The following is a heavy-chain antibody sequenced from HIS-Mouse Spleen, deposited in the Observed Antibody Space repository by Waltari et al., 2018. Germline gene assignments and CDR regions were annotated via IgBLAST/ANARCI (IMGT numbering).Heavy chain of an antibody. V-gene: IGHV3-30*04. CDR1: GFTFSTYA. D-gene: IGHD3-10*01. CDR3: ARDRLGGSGSYYFDY. Sequence: QVQLVESGGGVVQPGRSLSLSCAACGFTFSTYAMPWARQAPGKGLEWVAVISYDGSNKYYADSVKGRFTISRDNSKNTLYLQMNSLRAEDTAVYYCARDRLGGSGSYYFDYWGQGTLVTVSS. CDR2: ISYDGSNK. J-gene: IGHJ4*02.